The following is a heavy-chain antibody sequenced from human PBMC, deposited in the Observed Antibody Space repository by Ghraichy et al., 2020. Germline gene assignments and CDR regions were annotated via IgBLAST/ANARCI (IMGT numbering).Heavy chain of an antibody. CDR3: ARSSPDEGHTPTYYYYGMDV. V-gene: IGHV3-53*01. D-gene: IGHD5-18*01. CDR1: GFTVSGNY. Sequence: GGSLRLSCAVSGFTVSGNYMSWVRQAPGKGLEWVSVIYTGGSTSYADSVKGRFTISRDNSKNTLYLQMNSLRAEDTAVYYCARSSPDEGHTPTYYYYGMDVWGQGTSVTVSS. J-gene: IGHJ6*02. CDR2: IYTGGST.